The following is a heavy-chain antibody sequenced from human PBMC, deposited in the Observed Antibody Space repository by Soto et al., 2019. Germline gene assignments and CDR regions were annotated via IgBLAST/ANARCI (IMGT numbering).Heavy chain of an antibody. D-gene: IGHD3-22*01. CDR2: ISGSGGST. J-gene: IGHJ5*02. CDR3: AKDSYDSSGYYYGHNWFDP. CDR1: GFTFSSYA. V-gene: IGHV3-23*01. Sequence: GGSLRLSCAASGFTFSSYAMSWVRQAPGKGLEWVSAISGSGGSTYYADSVKGRFTISRDNSKNTLYLQMNSLRAEDTAVYYCAKDSYDSSGYYYGHNWFDPWGQGTLVTVSS.